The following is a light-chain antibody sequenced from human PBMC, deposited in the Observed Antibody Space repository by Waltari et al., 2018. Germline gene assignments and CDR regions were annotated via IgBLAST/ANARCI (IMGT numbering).Light chain of an antibody. J-gene: IGKJ2*01. Sequence: DIVMTQSPDSLAVSLGERAPINCKSRPSILYSSNNKNYLVLYQQKPGQPPKLLIDWASTRESGVPDRFSGSGSGTDFTLTISSLQAEDVAVYYCQQYYSTPHTFGQGTKLEIK. CDR1: PSILYSSNNKNY. CDR2: WAS. V-gene: IGKV4-1*01. CDR3: QQYYSTPHT.